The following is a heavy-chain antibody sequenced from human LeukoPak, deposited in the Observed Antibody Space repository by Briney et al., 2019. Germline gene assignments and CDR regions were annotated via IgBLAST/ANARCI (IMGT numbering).Heavy chain of an antibody. J-gene: IGHJ6*02. Sequence: GGSLRLSCAASGFTFDDYYMSWVRQAPGKGLEWVSYISTSGSIIFYADSVKGRFTISRDNAKNSLYLQMNSLRAEDTAVYYCARDPKLLTGDHSHYYAMDVWGQGTTVTVSS. CDR2: ISTSGSII. CDR3: ARDPKLLTGDHSHYYAMDV. CDR1: GFTFDDYY. D-gene: IGHD7-27*01. V-gene: IGHV3-11*01.